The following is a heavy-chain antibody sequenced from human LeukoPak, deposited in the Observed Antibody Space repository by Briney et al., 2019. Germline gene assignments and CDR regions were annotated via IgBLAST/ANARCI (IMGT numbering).Heavy chain of an antibody. CDR2: IYPGDSDT. J-gene: IGHJ4*02. Sequence: NHGESLKISCKCSGYIFTSYWIGWVRQMPGKGLEWMGIIYPGDSDTRHSPSFQGQVTISADKSISPAYLQWSSLQASDTAMYYCARRVAAAGLDYWGQGTLVTVSS. D-gene: IGHD6-13*01. CDR3: ARRVAAAGLDY. V-gene: IGHV5-51*01. CDR1: GYIFTSYW.